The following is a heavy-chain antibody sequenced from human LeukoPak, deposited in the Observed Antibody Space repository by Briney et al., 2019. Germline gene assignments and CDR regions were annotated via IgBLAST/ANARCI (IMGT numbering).Heavy chain of an antibody. Sequence: GSSVKVSCKASGGTFSSYTISWVRQAPGQGLEWMGRIIPILGIANYAQKFQGRVTITADESTSTAYMELSSLRSEDTAVYYCARVGSGWFPFDYWGQGTLVTVSS. J-gene: IGHJ4*02. CDR3: ARVGSGWFPFDY. D-gene: IGHD6-19*01. V-gene: IGHV1-69*02. CDR1: GGTFSSYT. CDR2: IIPILGIA.